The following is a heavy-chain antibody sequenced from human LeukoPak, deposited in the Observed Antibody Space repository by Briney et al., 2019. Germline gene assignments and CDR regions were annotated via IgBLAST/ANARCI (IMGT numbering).Heavy chain of an antibody. D-gene: IGHD3-10*01. Sequence: GGSLRLSCAASGFTVSSNYMSWVRQAPGKGLEWVSVIYSGGSTYYADSVKGRFTISRDNSKNTLYLQMNSLRAEDTAVYYCARDQGWFGERSDYWGQGTLATVSS. J-gene: IGHJ4*02. V-gene: IGHV3-53*01. CDR1: GFTVSSNY. CDR3: ARDQGWFGERSDY. CDR2: IYSGGST.